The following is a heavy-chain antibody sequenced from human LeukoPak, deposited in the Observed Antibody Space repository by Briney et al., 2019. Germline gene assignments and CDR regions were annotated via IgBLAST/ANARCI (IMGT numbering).Heavy chain of an antibody. CDR1: RVTLTAYS. J-gene: IGHJ4*02. Sequence: GGSLRLSCAASRVTLTAYSMQWVRQAPGKGLEWISYISSSSSTIYYADSVKGRFTISRDNAKNSLYLQLNSLRAEATAVHYCASGEPFGQLLVRPLGFEYWGQGTLVTVSS. V-gene: IGHV3-48*01. CDR2: ISSSSSTI. D-gene: IGHD6-19*01. CDR3: ASGEPFGQLLVRPLGFEY.